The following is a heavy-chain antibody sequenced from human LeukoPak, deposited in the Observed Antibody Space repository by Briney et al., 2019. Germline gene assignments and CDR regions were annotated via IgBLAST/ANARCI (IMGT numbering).Heavy chain of an antibody. CDR1: GGSISSSSYY. J-gene: IGHJ3*02. D-gene: IGHD3-16*01. V-gene: IGHV4-39*01. CDR2: IYYSGST. Sequence: SETLSLXCTVSGGSISSSSYYWDWSRQPPGKGLEWIGSIYYSGSTYYNPSLKSRVTISVDTSKNQFSLKLSSVTASDTAVYYCARPSLIPSYGDAFDIWGQGTMVTVSS. CDR3: ARPSLIPSYGDAFDI.